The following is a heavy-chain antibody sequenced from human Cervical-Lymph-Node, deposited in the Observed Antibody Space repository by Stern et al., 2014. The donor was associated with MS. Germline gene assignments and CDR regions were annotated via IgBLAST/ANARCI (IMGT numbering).Heavy chain of an antibody. CDR3: ARDAHGDSFDY. D-gene: IGHD4-17*01. CDR1: GYTFSRYS. V-gene: IGHV1-46*01. J-gene: IGHJ4*02. Sequence: VQLEESGAEVKKPGASVKVSCEASGYTFSRYSMHWVRQAPGQGLEWMGMINPSDGSTNYAQKFQGRVTMTRDTSTSTVYMELNSLRSDDTAVYYCARDAHGDSFDYWGQGTLVTVSS. CDR2: INPSDGST.